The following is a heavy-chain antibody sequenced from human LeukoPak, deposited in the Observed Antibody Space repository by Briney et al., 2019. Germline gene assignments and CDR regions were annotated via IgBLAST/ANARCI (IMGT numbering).Heavy chain of an antibody. V-gene: IGHV4-4*07. Sequence: SETLSLTCTVSGGSIRHSYWSWVRRSAGTGMQWIGRIHGIGSTNYNPSLKSRVIMSLDTSKNQFSLRLSAVTAADTATYYCARIFDRDIWAQGTLVTVSP. D-gene: IGHD3-22*01. CDR3: ARIFDRDI. J-gene: IGHJ3*02. CDR1: GGSIRHSY. CDR2: IHGIGST.